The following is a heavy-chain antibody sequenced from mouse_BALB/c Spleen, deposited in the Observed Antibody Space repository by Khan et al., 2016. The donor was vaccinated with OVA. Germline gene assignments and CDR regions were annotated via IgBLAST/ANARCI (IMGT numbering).Heavy chain of an antibody. CDR2: INSNGGST. J-gene: IGHJ2*01. CDR1: GFTFSSYG. V-gene: IGHV5-6-3*01. Sequence: EVELVESGGGLVQPGGSLKLSCAASGFTFSSYGMSWVRQTPDKRLELVATINSNGGSTYYPDSVKGRFTLSRDNAKNTLYRQMSSLKSEDTAMYYGARMARTINWGQGTTLTVSS. CDR3: ARMARTIN.